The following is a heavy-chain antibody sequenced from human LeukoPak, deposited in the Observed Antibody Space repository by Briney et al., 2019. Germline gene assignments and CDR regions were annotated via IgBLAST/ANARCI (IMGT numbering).Heavy chain of an antibody. CDR3: ARDFWSGSRKHYYYYMDV. J-gene: IGHJ6*03. D-gene: IGHD3-3*01. V-gene: IGHV1-69*05. CDR2: IIPIFGTA. CDR1: GGTFSSYA. Sequence: SVRVSCKASGGTFSSYAISWVRQAPGQGLEWMGGIIPIFGTANYAQKFQGRVTITTDESTSTAYMKLSSLRSEDTAVYYCARDFWSGSRKHYYYYMDVWGKGTTVTVSS.